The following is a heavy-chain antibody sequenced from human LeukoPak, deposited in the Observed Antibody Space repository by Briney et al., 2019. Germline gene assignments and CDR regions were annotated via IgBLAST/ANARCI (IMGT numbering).Heavy chain of an antibody. CDR2: ISVSAGST. D-gene: IGHD2-15*01. Sequence: GGSLRLSCAASGFTFSTYAMSWVRQAPGKGLEWVSAISVSAGSTYYADSVKGRFTISRDNAKNTLYLQMNSLRAEDTAVYYCARAYQGWSPFDYWGQGTLVTVSS. CDR3: ARAYQGWSPFDY. V-gene: IGHV3-23*01. CDR1: GFTFSTYA. J-gene: IGHJ4*02.